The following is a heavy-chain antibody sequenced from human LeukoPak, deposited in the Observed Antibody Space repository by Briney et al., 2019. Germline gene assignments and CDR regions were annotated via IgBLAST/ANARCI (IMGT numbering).Heavy chain of an antibody. Sequence: PGGSLRLSCAASGFAFSSYGIHWVRQTPAKGLEWVAYIPYEGSKRYYADSVRGRFTISRDNSKNTLYLQMNSLRAEDTAVYYCARGGVVDDAFDIWGQGTMVTVSS. CDR1: GFAFSSYG. D-gene: IGHD2-15*01. CDR2: IPYEGSKR. J-gene: IGHJ3*02. V-gene: IGHV3-30*02. CDR3: ARGGVVDDAFDI.